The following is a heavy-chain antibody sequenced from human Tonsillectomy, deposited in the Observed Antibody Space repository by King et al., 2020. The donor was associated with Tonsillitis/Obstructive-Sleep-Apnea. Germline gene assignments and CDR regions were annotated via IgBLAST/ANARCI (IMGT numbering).Heavy chain of an antibody. V-gene: IGHV1-69*04. CDR1: GGPFSSYA. Sequence: QLVQSGAEVKKPGSSVKVSCKASGGPFSSYAISWVRQAPGQGLEWMGRIIPILGIANYAQKFQGRVTITAYKSTRTAYMELSSLRSEDTAVYYCARDLGAAAAPLTSYYYSYMDVWGKGTTLTVSS. CDR2: IIPILGIA. D-gene: IGHD6-13*01. CDR3: ARDLGAAAAPLTSYYYSYMDV. J-gene: IGHJ6*03.